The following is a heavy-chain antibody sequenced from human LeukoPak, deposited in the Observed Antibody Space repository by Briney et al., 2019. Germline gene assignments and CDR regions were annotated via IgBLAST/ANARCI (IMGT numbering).Heavy chain of an antibody. D-gene: IGHD2-2*01. J-gene: IGHJ4*02. V-gene: IGHV3-23*01. CDR3: AKASWVSSIDAVR. CDR2: IRGNGET. CDR1: GLSFSSFA. Sequence: GGSLRLSCAASGLSFSSFAMSWVRQGPARGLEWVSSIRGNGETFDADSVKGRFTLTSNSSRNKVYFQLNNLRVEDTAIYYCAKASWVSSIDAVRWGQGTLVTVSS.